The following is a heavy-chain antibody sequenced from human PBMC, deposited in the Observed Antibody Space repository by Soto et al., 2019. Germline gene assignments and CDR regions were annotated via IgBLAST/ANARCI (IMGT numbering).Heavy chain of an antibody. D-gene: IGHD2-2*01. V-gene: IGHV3-23*01. CDR2: ISGSGGST. CDR3: ARAGDECSSTSCYNWFDP. J-gene: IGHJ5*02. CDR1: GFTFSSYA. Sequence: PGGSLRLSCAASGFTFSSYAMSWVRQAPGKGLEWVSAISGSGGSTYYADSVKGRFTISRDNSKNTLYLQMNSLRAEDTAVYYCARAGDECSSTSCYNWFDPWGQGTLVTVSS.